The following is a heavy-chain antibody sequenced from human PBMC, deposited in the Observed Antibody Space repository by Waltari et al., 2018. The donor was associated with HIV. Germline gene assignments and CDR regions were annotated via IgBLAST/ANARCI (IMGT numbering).Heavy chain of an antibody. Sequence: EVQLVESGGVVVQPGGSLRLSCAASGFTFDDYTMQWVRQAPGKDLEWVSLSSWDGGSTYYADSVKGRFTISRDNSKNSLYLQMNSLRTEDTALYYCASAYYDSSGYWGQGTLVTVSS. CDR3: ASAYYDSSGY. J-gene: IGHJ4*02. V-gene: IGHV3-43*01. CDR1: GFTFDDYT. D-gene: IGHD3-22*01. CDR2: SSWDGGST.